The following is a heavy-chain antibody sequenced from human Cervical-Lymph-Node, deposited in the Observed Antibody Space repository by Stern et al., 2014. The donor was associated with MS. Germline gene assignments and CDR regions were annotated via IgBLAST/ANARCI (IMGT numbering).Heavy chain of an antibody. CDR3: ARRIRDGYDWDAFNI. Sequence: VQLVQSGAEARKPGESLKISCKGSVDSFSGYWIGWVRQRPGKGLEWMGIIYPGDSDTRYSPYFQGQVTMSADKSINTAYLQWSSLKASDTAIYYCARRIRDGYDWDAFNIWGQGTMVTVSS. CDR1: VDSFSGYW. D-gene: IGHD5-24*01. V-gene: IGHV5-51*03. CDR2: IYPGDSDT. J-gene: IGHJ3*02.